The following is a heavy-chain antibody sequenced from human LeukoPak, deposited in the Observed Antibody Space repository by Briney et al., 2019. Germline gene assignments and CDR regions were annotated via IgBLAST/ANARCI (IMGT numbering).Heavy chain of an antibody. Sequence: SETLSLTCTVSGGSISSGVYYWSWIRQPPGKGLEWIGYIYYSGSTNYNPSLESRVTISVDTSKNQFSLKLSSVTAADTAVYYCARLRGGTYYFDYWGQGTLVTVSS. CDR1: GGSISSGVYY. CDR3: ARLRGGTYYFDY. V-gene: IGHV4-61*08. J-gene: IGHJ4*02. CDR2: IYYSGST. D-gene: IGHD1-1*01.